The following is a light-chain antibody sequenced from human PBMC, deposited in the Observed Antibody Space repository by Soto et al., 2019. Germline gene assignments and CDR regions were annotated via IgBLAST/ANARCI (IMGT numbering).Light chain of an antibody. CDR1: QGISSW. CDR3: KQYDSYSWT. V-gene: IGKV1-5*03. J-gene: IGKJ1*01. Sequence: DIQMTQSPSSLSASVGDRVTLTCRASQGISSWLAWYQQKPGKAPRLLIYKASTLEIGVQSRFSGSGSGTEFTLTIRSLQPDDFATYFCKQYDSYSWTFGQGTKVDIK. CDR2: KAS.